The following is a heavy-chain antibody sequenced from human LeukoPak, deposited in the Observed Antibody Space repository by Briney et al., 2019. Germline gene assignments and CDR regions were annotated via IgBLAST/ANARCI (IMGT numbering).Heavy chain of an antibody. J-gene: IGHJ4*02. Sequence: SETLSLTCTVSDDSISSNSYYWSWIRQPPGKGLEWIGYIYYSGSTNYNPSLKSRVTISVETSKNQFSLKLSSVTAADTAVYYCARVTGYMIEDYFDYWGQGTLVTVSS. V-gene: IGHV4-61*01. CDR1: DDSISSNSYY. D-gene: IGHD3-22*01. CDR3: ARVTGYMIEDYFDY. CDR2: IYYSGST.